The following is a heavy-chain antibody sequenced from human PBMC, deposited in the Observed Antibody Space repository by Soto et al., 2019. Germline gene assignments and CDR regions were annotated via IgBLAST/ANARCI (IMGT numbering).Heavy chain of an antibody. D-gene: IGHD3-9*01. V-gene: IGHV1-69*04. CDR1: GGTFSSYT. J-gene: IGHJ4*02. Sequence: ASVKVSCKASGGTFSSYTISWVRQAPGQGLEWMGRIIPILGIANYAQKFQGRVTITADKSTSTAYMELSSLRSEDTAVYYCAREDLRYFDWYYWGQGTLVTVSS. CDR2: IIPILGIA. CDR3: AREDLRYFDWYY.